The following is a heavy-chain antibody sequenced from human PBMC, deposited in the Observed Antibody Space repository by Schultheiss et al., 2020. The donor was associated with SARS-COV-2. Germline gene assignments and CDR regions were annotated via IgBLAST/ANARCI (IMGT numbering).Heavy chain of an antibody. D-gene: IGHD6-6*01. Sequence: SQTLSLTCTVSGGSISSTTYYWGWIRQPPGKGLEWIGSINYSGATSYNPSLKSRVTISVDMSKNQLSLKLSSVTAADTAVYYCARDLRGSSSMDVWGQGTTVTVSS. CDR1: GGSISSTTYY. V-gene: IGHV4-39*07. CDR2: INYSGAT. J-gene: IGHJ6*02. CDR3: ARDLRGSSSMDV.